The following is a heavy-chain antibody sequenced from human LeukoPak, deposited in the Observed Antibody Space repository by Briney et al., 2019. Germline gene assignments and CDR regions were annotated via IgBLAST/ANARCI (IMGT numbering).Heavy chain of an antibody. Sequence: GGSLRLSCAASGFTFSSYSMNWVRQAPGKGLEWVSSISSSSSYIYYADSVKGRFTISRDNSKNTLYLQMNSLRAEDTAVYYCAKEIDYYYDSSGYFGSWGQGTLVTVSS. CDR2: ISSSSSYI. CDR1: GFTFSSYS. V-gene: IGHV3-21*04. CDR3: AKEIDYYYDSSGYFGS. D-gene: IGHD3-22*01. J-gene: IGHJ4*02.